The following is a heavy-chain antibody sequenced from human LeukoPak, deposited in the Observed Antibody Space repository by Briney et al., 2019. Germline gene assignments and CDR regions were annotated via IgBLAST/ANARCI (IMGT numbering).Heavy chain of an antibody. CDR1: GYTFTSYG. CDR3: ARISNYYDSSGYDY. Sequence: GSVKVSCKASGYTFTSYGISWVRQAPGQGLEWMGWISAYNGNTNYAQKLQGRVTMTTDTSTSTAYMELRSLRSDDTAVYYCARISNYYDSSGYDYWGQGTLVTVSS. V-gene: IGHV1-18*01. CDR2: ISAYNGNT. J-gene: IGHJ4*02. D-gene: IGHD3-22*01.